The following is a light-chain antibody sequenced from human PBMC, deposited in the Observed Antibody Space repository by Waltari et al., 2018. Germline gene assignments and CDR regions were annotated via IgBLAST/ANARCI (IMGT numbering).Light chain of an antibody. CDR3: QSYDLNSRVV. CDR1: SRNLPSNH. Sequence: FMLTQPHSVSESRGKTVTISSTRRSRNLPSNHVQWYQPRPGGAPTTIIYEDTQRPSGVPDRFSGSIDSSSNSASLTISGLITEDEADYYCQSYDLNSRVVFGGRTKLTVL. CDR2: EDT. V-gene: IGLV6-57*03. J-gene: IGLJ2*01.